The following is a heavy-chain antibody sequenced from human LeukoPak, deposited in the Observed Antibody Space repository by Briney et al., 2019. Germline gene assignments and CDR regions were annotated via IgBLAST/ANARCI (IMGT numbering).Heavy chain of an antibody. J-gene: IGHJ5*02. Sequence: SETLSLTCAVYGGSFSGYYWSWIRQPPGKGLEWIGEINHSGSTNYNPSLKSRVTISVDTSKNQFSLKLSSVTAADTAVYYCARGRMVRCFDPWGQGTLVTVSS. V-gene: IGHV4-34*01. D-gene: IGHD4-17*01. CDR2: INHSGST. CDR1: GGSFSGYY. CDR3: ARGRMVRCFDP.